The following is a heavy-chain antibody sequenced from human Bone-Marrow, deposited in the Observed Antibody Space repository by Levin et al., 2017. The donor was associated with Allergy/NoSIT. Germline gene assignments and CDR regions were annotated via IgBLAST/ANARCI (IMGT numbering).Heavy chain of an antibody. J-gene: IGHJ3*02. V-gene: IGHV3-53*01. CDR2: IYSGGRG. CDR1: GFTVSSHH. D-gene: IGHD3-10*01. Sequence: GESLKISCAASGFTVSSHHMSWVRQAPGKGLEWVSLIYSGGRGYYADSVRGRFTISRDNSKNTLYLQLNSMRAEDTAVYYCAIYGSGNDYSAFDIWGQGTMVTVSS. CDR3: AIYGSGNDYSAFDI.